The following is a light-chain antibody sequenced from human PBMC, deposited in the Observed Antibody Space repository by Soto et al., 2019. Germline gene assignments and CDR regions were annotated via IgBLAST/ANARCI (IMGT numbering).Light chain of an antibody. J-gene: IGLJ1*01. CDR1: SSNIGAGYD. CDR3: QSYDSSLSGYV. CDR2: ANI. Sequence: QSVLTQSPSVSGAPGQRVTISCTWSSSNIGAGYDVHWYQQLPGTAPKLLIFANINRPSGVPDRFSGSKSGTSASLAITGLRAEDEADYYCQSYDSSLSGYVFGTGTKLTVL. V-gene: IGLV1-40*01.